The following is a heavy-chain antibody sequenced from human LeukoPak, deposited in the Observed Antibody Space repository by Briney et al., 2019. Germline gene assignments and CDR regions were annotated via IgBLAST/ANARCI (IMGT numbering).Heavy chain of an antibody. CDR2: IYPGDSDT. CDR1: GYRFTNYC. Sequence: KNGESLKISCKGSGYRFTNYCICWVRQMPGKGLEWRGIIYPGDSDTRYSPSFQGQVTISVDKSISTAFLQWSILKASDTAVYYCARHLGWCNNPSGCDDGSDAFDIWGQGTMVTVSS. J-gene: IGHJ3*02. V-gene: IGHV5-51*01. D-gene: IGHD2-2*01. CDR3: ARHLGWCNNPSGCDDGSDAFDI.